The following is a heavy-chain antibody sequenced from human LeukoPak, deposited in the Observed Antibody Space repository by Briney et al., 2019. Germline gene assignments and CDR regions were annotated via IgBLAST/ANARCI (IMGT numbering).Heavy chain of an antibody. CDR2: IKEDGSEK. V-gene: IGHV3-7*02. CDR3: ARTTYGDY. J-gene: IGHJ4*02. D-gene: IGHD1-1*01. Sequence: GGSLRLSCAASGFTFSNYWMTWVRQAPSKGLEWVAAIKEDGSEKYYVDSVKGRFTISRDNAKNSLYLQMSSPRAEDTAVYFCARTTYGDYWGQGTLVTVSS. CDR1: GFTFSNYW.